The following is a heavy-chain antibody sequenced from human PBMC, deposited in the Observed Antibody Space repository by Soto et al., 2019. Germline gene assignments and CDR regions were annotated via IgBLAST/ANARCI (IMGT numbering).Heavy chain of an antibody. Sequence: SETLSLTCAVSGGSIISASYSWNWIRQSPGRGLEWIGHIYSSGSTYYNPSLKSRVSISVDTSNNQFSLKLTSVTAADTAVYFCAREDAARIERWFDAWGQGILVTVSS. CDR2: IYSSGST. CDR1: GGSIISASYS. CDR3: AREDAARIERWFDA. J-gene: IGHJ5*02. V-gene: IGHV4-31*11. D-gene: IGHD6-6*01.